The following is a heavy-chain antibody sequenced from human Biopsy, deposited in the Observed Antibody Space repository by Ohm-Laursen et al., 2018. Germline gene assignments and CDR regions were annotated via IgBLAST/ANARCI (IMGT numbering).Heavy chain of an antibody. V-gene: IGHV1-2*06. Sequence: ASVKASCKASGFSFTGYYIHWVRQAPGQGLQWMGLINPSHGSTGSAQKFEGRFTMTRDTSISTTYMELRRLTSDDTAVFYCARELGDFWGGRQFDFWGQGTLVTVSA. CDR3: ARELGDFWGGRQFDF. CDR1: GFSFTGYY. D-gene: IGHD3-3*01. CDR2: INPSHGST. J-gene: IGHJ5*01.